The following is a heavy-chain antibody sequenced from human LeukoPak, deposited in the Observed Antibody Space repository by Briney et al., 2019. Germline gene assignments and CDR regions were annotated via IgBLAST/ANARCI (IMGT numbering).Heavy chain of an antibody. CDR3: ATNLGIAVAGGAFDL. CDR2: FDPEDGKT. J-gene: IGHJ3*01. V-gene: IGHV1-24*01. CDR1: SYSLTELS. Sequence: ASVKVSCKVSSYSLTELSMHWVRQAPGKGLEWMGGFDPEDGKTIYAQRLQGRVTMTEDTSTHTAYMQLRSLISEASAVYYCATNLGIAVAGGAFDLWGQGTLVTVSS. D-gene: IGHD6-19*01.